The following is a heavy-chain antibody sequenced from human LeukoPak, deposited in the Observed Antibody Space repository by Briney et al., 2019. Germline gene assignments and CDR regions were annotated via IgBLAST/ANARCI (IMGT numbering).Heavy chain of an antibody. J-gene: IGHJ6*03. V-gene: IGHV1-46*01. D-gene: IGHD6-13*01. CDR3: ARDPGSSYSSSWYDYYYMDV. CDR1: GYTFTNYY. Sequence: ASVKVSCKASGYTFTNYYMHWVRQAPGQGLEWMGIINPSGGSTNYAQKFQGRVTMTRDTSISTAYMELSRLRSDDTAVYYCARDPGSSYSSSWYDYYYMDVWGKGTTVTISS. CDR2: INPSGGST.